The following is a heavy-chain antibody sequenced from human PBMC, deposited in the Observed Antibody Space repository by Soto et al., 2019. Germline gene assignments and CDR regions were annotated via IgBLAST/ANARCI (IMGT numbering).Heavy chain of an antibody. V-gene: IGHV4-59*01. CDR2: MHHTQGT. Sequence: SEILSLTCSVSGASISSYYWTWIRQPPGGGLEWIGYMHHTQGTNDNPSLRGRVHVSIDTSMNQLSLRLTSVTAADTAVYYCARVPFVGYFDWLDPWGHGTLVTVPQ. CDR1: GASISSYY. CDR3: ARVPFVGYFDWLDP. D-gene: IGHD3-9*01. J-gene: IGHJ5*02.